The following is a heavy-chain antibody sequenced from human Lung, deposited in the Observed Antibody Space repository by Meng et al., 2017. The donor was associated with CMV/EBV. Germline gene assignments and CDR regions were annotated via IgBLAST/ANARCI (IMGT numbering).Heavy chain of an antibody. Sequence: ASXXVSXKASGYSFTEFPMNWVRQATGKGPEWMGGFDPEDGETFYGQKFQGRVTMTEDTSTDTAYMELSSLSSEDTAVYYWAKGAGDRPLRAAYMDNWGQGXLVTVSS. CDR1: GYSFTEFP. V-gene: IGHV1-24*01. D-gene: IGHD3-16*01. CDR2: FDPEDGET. J-gene: IGHJ4*01. CDR3: AKGAGDRPLRAAYMDN.